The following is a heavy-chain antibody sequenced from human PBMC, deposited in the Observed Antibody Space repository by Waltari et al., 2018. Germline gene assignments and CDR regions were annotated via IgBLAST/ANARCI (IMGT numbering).Heavy chain of an antibody. J-gene: IGHJ4*02. CDR3: ARNVSSISSSRDAFDY. CDR1: GYIFSGYF. CDR2: IDPDNGGT. Sequence: QGQLVQSGAEVKKPGASVKVSCKASGYIFSGYFIHWLRRARGEGLEWMGRIDPDNGGTTYAQKFQGRVYMTRDTSITTLYLELSSLTSDDAAVYYCARNVSSISSSRDAFDYWGQGTLVSVSS. D-gene: IGHD6-13*01. V-gene: IGHV1-2*06.